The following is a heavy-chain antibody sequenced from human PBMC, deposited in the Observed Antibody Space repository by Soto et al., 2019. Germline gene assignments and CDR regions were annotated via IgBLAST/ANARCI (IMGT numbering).Heavy chain of an antibody. J-gene: IGHJ4*02. D-gene: IGHD5-12*01. V-gene: IGHV1-46*01. CDR3: ARGGNSGYDDFDY. CDR2: INPSGGST. Sequence: GASVKVSCEASGYTFTSYYMHWVRQAPGQGLEWMGIINPSGGSTTYVQKFQGRVTMTRDTSTSTVYMELSSLRSEDTAVYYCARGGNSGYDDFDYWGQGTLVTVSS. CDR1: GYTFTSYY.